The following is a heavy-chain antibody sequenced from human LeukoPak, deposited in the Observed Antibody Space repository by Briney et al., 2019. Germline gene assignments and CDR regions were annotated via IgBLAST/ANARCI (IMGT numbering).Heavy chain of an antibody. CDR1: GFTFNTYT. J-gene: IGHJ1*01. D-gene: IGHD3-10*01. CDR2: IWYDGSNK. Sequence: GGSLRLSCAASGFTFNTYTMHWVRQAPGKGLEWVAVIWYDGSNKYYADSVKGRFTISRDNSKNTLYLQMNSLRAEDTAVYYCARGRGSAAEYFQHWGQGTLVTVSS. V-gene: IGHV3-33*08. CDR3: ARGRGSAAEYFQH.